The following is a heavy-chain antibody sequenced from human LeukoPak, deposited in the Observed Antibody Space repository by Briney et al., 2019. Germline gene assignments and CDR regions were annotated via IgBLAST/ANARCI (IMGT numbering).Heavy chain of an antibody. Sequence: KPSETLSLTCTVSGGSISSYYWSWIRQPPGEGLEWLGYIYYSGSTNYNPSLKSRVTISVDTSKNQFSLKLSSVTAADTAVYYCASTSYDFWSGYSPLGYWGQGTLVTVSS. CDR2: IYYSGST. CDR3: ASTSYDFWSGYSPLGY. J-gene: IGHJ4*02. D-gene: IGHD3-3*01. V-gene: IGHV4-59*01. CDR1: GGSISSYY.